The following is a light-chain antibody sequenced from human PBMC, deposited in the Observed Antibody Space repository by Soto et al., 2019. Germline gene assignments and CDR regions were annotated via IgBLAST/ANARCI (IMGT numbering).Light chain of an antibody. J-gene: IGLJ1*01. CDR1: SSDVGGYNF. Sequence: SVLTQPASVSGSPGEWIAISCTGTSSDVGGYNFVSWYQQHPGKAPKLMIYDVTNRPSGVSDRFSGSKSGNTASLTISGLQAEDEADYYCSSYTSSSTYVFGTGTKVTVL. CDR2: DVT. V-gene: IGLV2-14*03. CDR3: SSYTSSSTYV.